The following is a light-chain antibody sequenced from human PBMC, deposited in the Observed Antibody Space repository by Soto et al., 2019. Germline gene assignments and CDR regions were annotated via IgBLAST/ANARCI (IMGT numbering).Light chain of an antibody. Sequence: QSALTQPASVSGSPGQSITISCTGTSSDVGGYNFVSWYRQHPGEVPKLIIYEGNKRPSGVSNRFSGSKSGNTASLTISGLQAEDQADYYCCSYAGFSSFVFGAGTQLTVL. J-gene: IGLJ7*01. V-gene: IGLV2-23*03. CDR1: SSDVGGYNF. CDR3: CSYAGFSSFV. CDR2: EGN.